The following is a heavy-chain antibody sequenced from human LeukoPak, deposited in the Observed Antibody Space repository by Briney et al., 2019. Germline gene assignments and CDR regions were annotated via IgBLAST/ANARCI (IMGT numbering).Heavy chain of an antibody. CDR2: INWNSGSI. D-gene: IGHD1-26*01. CDR3: ARDSPRFYSGSYYPHFDY. J-gene: IGHJ4*02. V-gene: IGHV3-9*01. Sequence: PGGSLRLSCAASGFTFDDYAMHWVRQAPGKGLEWVSGINWNSGSIGYADSVKGRFTISRDNAKNSLYLQMNSLRAEDTAGYYCARDSPRFYSGSYYPHFDYWGQGTLVTVSS. CDR1: GFTFDDYA.